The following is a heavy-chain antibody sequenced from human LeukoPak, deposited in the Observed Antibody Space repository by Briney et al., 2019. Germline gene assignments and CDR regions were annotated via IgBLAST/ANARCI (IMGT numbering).Heavy chain of an antibody. V-gene: IGHV4-34*01. J-gene: IGHJ5*02. CDR3: ARGQGIQLWYL. CDR1: GGSFSGYY. CDR2: INHSGST. Sequence: PSETLSLTCAVYGGSFSGYYWSWIRQPPGKGLEWIGEINHSGSTNYNPSLKSRVTISVDTSKNQFSLKLSSVTAADTAVYYCARGQGIQLWYLWGQGTLVTVSS. D-gene: IGHD5-18*01.